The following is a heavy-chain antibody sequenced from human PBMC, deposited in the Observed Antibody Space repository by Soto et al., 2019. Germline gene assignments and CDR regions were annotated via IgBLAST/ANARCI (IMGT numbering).Heavy chain of an antibody. D-gene: IGHD6-19*01. J-gene: IGHJ3*02. V-gene: IGHV1-18*04. CDR2: ISTSDGNT. Sequence: QGQLVQSGPEVKKPGVSVKVSCKTSGYTFPNFGISWSRQAPGQGPGWMGWISTSDGNTNYAQKIQESVTMTTNTTTTTAYMEVRSLTFDDPAVYYCARWAFASNDWYLGASDIWGQGTRVTVSS. CDR1: GYTFPNFG. CDR3: ARWAFASNDWYLGASDI.